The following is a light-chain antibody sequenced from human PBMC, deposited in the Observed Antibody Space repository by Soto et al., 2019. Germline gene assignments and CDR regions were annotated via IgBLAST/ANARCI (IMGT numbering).Light chain of an antibody. CDR3: QQYADYSS. V-gene: IGKV1-5*03. Sequence: DIQMTQSPSTLPASVGDRVTVACRASQSIGSWLAWYQQKPGHAPKLLIYKATTLESGVPSRFSGSASGTEFTLTIASLQPDDFATYYCQQYADYSSFGQGTRW. J-gene: IGKJ1*01. CDR1: QSIGSW. CDR2: KAT.